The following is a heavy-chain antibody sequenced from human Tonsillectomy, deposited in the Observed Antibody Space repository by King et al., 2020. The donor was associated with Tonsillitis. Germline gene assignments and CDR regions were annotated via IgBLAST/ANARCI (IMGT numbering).Heavy chain of an antibody. Sequence: QLQESGPGLVKPSETLSLTCTVSGGFISTYYWSWIRQPPGKGLEWIGYIYYSGSTNYNPSLKSRVTISVDTSKNQFSLKLSSVTAADTAVYYCARDRLWFGESATYYYYGMDVWGQGTTVTVSS. CDR2: IYYSGST. V-gene: IGHV4-59*01. CDR3: ARDRLWFGESATYYYYGMDV. J-gene: IGHJ6*02. D-gene: IGHD3-10*01. CDR1: GGFISTYY.